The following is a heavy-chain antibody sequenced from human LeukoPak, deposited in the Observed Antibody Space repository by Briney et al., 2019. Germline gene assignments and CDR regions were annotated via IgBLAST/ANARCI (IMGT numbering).Heavy chain of an antibody. CDR3: ARTKPSMVRGSTDAFDI. D-gene: IGHD3-10*01. J-gene: IGHJ3*02. CDR1: GFTFSSYA. V-gene: IGHV3-23*01. CDR2: ISGSGGST. Sequence: GGSLRLSCAASGFTFSSYAMSWVRQAPGKGLEWVSAISGSGGSTYYADSVKGRFTISRDNAKNSLYLQMNSLRAEDTAVYYCARTKPSMVRGSTDAFDIWGQGTMVTVSS.